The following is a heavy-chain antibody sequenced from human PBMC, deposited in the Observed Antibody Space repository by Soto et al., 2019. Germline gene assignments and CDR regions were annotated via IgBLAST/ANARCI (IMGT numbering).Heavy chain of an antibody. Sequence: QVQLQESGPGLVKPSETLSLTCTVSGGSISSYYWSWIRQPPGKGLEWIGYIYYSGSTNYNPSLKSRVTISVDTSKNQFSLKLSSVTAADTAVYYCARHLLPRWFGEASDAFDIWGQGTMVTVSS. CDR3: ARHLLPRWFGEASDAFDI. D-gene: IGHD3-10*01. V-gene: IGHV4-59*08. CDR1: GGSISSYY. J-gene: IGHJ3*02. CDR2: IYYSGST.